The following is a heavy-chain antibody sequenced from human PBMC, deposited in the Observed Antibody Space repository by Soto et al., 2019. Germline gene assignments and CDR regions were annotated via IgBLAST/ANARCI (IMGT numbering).Heavy chain of an antibody. J-gene: IGHJ6*04. D-gene: IGHD3-22*01. Sequence: HPGGSLRLSCAASGFTFSSYGMHWVRQAPGKGLEWVAVISYDGSNKYYADSVKGRFTISRDNSKNTLYLQMNSLRAEDTAVYYCAKDFMYYYYSSGYPPFDYYYYGMDVWGKGTTVTVSS. CDR2: ISYDGSNK. V-gene: IGHV3-30*18. CDR1: GFTFSSYG. CDR3: AKDFMYYYYSSGYPPFDYYYYGMDV.